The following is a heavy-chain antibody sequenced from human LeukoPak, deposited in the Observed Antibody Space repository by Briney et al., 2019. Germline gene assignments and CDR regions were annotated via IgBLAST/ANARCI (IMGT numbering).Heavy chain of an antibody. CDR2: IHYSGST. D-gene: IGHD4-17*01. Sequence: SETLSLTCTVYGDSMSSYYWNWIRQSPAKGLEWIGYIHYSGSTNYNPSLKSRVTISVDTSKNQFSLKLSSVTAADTAVYYCARRGDYGVYFDYWGQGTLVTVSS. CDR1: GDSMSSYY. V-gene: IGHV4-59*08. CDR3: ARRGDYGVYFDY. J-gene: IGHJ4*02.